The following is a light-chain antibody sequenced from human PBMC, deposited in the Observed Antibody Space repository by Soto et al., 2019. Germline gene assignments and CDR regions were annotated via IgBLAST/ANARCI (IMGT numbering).Light chain of an antibody. V-gene: IGLV4-69*01. CDR3: QNWGTGILV. Sequence: QPVLTQSPSASASLGASVKLTCTLSSGHSNYAIAWHQLQPEKGPRYLMKLNSDGSHIKGDGIPDRFSGSSSGAERYLTISSLQSEDEADYYCQNWGTGILVFGGGTKLTVL. CDR1: SGHSNYA. CDR2: LNSDGSH. J-gene: IGLJ2*01.